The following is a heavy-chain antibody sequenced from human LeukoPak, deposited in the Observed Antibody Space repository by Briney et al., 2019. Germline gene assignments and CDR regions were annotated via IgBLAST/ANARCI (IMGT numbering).Heavy chain of an antibody. CDR1: GYTFTSYY. J-gene: IGHJ5*02. D-gene: IGHD2-2*01. Sequence: GASVKVSCKASGYTFTSYYMHWVRQAPGQGLEWMGGIIPIFGTANYAQKFQGRVTITTDESTSTAYMELSSLRSEDTAVYYCAKTNNGYCSSTSCYINWFDPWGQGTLVTVSS. CDR3: AKTNNGYCSSTSCYINWFDP. V-gene: IGHV1-69*05. CDR2: IIPIFGTA.